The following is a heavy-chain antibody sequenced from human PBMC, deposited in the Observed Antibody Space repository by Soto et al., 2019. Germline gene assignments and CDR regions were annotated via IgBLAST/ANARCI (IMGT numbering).Heavy chain of an antibody. V-gene: IGHV3-74*01. CDR1: GFTFSSHW. D-gene: IGHD2-2*01. J-gene: IGHJ4*02. CDR2: ISGDGRTT. Sequence: GGSLRLSCAASGFTFSSHWMNWVRQAPGKGLVWVSRISGDGRTTSHADSVKGRFTISRDNAENTLYLQMNSLRVEDTAVYYCARGVPNCSSSSCYFDFWGQGILVTVSS. CDR3: ARGVPNCSSSSCYFDF.